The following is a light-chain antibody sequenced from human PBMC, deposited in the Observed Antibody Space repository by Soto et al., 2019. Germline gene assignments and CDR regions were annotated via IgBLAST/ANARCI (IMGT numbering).Light chain of an antibody. J-gene: IGKJ2*01. CDR2: AAS. V-gene: IGKV1-27*01. Sequence: DIQMTQSPSSLSASVGDRVTITCRASQGISNYLAWYQQKPGKVPKLLIYAASTLQSGVTSRFSGSGSGTDLTLTISSLQTEDVATYYCQKYNSAPHTFGQGTKLEIK. CDR1: QGISNY. CDR3: QKYNSAPHT.